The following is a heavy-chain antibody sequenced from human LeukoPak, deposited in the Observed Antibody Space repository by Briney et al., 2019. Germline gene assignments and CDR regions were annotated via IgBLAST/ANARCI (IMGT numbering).Heavy chain of an antibody. D-gene: IGHD6-19*01. CDR2: ISWNSGSI. Sequence: PGGSLRLSCAASGFTFDDYAMHWVRQAPGKGLEWVSGISWNSGSIGYADSVKGRFTISRDNAKNSLYLQMNSLRAEDTALYYCAKVLSSGWYYFDYWGQGTLVTVSS. CDR3: AKVLSSGWYYFDY. J-gene: IGHJ4*02. V-gene: IGHV3-9*01. CDR1: GFTFDDYA.